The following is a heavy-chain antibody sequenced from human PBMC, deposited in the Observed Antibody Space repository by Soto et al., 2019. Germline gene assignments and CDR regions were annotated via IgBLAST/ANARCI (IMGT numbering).Heavy chain of an antibody. CDR2: IRSGRGATI. J-gene: IGHJ4*02. V-gene: IGHV3-23*04. Sequence: EVQLVESGGGLVQPGGSLRLSCAASGFTFRHYAMNWVRQAPGKGLEWVSGIRSGRGATIRYAESVQGRFSISRDNSKNTLFLQMNNLRVDDTALYYCAKDQGEGGDYENLLPSDWGQGILVTVSS. CDR1: GFTFRHYA. D-gene: IGHD4-17*01. CDR3: AKDQGEGGDYENLLPSD.